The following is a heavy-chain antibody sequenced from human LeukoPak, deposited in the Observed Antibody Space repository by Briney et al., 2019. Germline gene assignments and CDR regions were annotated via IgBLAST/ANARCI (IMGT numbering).Heavy chain of an antibody. CDR1: GFTFSSYS. V-gene: IGHV3-21*01. J-gene: IGHJ4*02. Sequence: GGSLRLSCAASGFTFSSYSMNWVRQAPGEGLEWVSSISSSSSYIYYADSVKGRFTISRDNAKNSLYLQMNSLRAEDTAVYYCARDPLARVADRTYFFDYWGQGTLVTVSS. CDR3: ARDPLARVADRTYFFDY. CDR2: ISSSSSYI. D-gene: IGHD2-15*01.